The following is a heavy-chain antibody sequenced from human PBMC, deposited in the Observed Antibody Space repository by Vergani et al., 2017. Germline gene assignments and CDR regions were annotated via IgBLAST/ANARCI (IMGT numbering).Heavy chain of an antibody. CDR3: THRPDCSVGHCYDDY. CDR1: GDSISSNNC. J-gene: IGHJ4*02. CDR2: VFWDDDK. V-gene: IGHV2-5*08. Sequence: QESGPGLVKPPGTLSLTCAVSGDSISSNNCWTWVRQPPGKGLEWLAIVFWDDDKRYSPSLRNRVTITRDTSRNQVVLTMTNIDPVDTATYYCTHRPDCSVGHCYDDYWGQGSLVTVSS. D-gene: IGHD2-15*01.